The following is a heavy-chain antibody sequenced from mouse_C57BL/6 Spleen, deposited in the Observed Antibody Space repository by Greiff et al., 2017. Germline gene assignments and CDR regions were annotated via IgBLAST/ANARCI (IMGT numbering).Heavy chain of an antibody. Sequence: DVQLVESGPGLVKPSQSLSLTCSVTGYSITSGYYWNWIRQFPGNKLEWMGYISYDGSNNYNPSLKNRISITRDTSKNRFFLKLNSVTTEDTATYYCAREVYYYGSSYGYFDVWGTGTTVTVSS. V-gene: IGHV3-6*01. CDR1: GYSITSGYY. CDR3: AREVYYYGSSYGYFDV. CDR2: ISYDGSN. J-gene: IGHJ1*03. D-gene: IGHD1-1*01.